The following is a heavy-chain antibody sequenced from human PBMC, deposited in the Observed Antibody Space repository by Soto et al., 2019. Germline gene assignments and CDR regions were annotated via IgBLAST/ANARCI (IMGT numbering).Heavy chain of an antibody. V-gene: IGHV5-10-1*01. CDR3: ARHLRDIVVVPSGMDV. D-gene: IGHD2-2*01. J-gene: IGHJ6*02. CDR2: IDPSDSYT. CDR1: GYSFTSYW. Sequence: GESLKISCKGSGYSFTSYWISWVRQMPGKGLEWMGRIDPSDSYTNYSPSFQGHVTISADKSISTAYLQWSSLKASDTAMYYCARHLRDIVVVPSGMDVWGQGTTVTVSS.